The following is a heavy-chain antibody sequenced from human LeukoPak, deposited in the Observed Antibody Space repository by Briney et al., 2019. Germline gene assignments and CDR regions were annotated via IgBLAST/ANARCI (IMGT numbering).Heavy chain of an antibody. CDR3: ARGTHSSGWYLDAFDI. V-gene: IGHV4-39*07. CDR2: IYYSGST. CDR1: GGSISSSSYY. Sequence: SETLSLTCTVSGGSISSSSYYWGCIRQPPGKGLEWIGSIYYSGSTYYNPSLKSRVTISVDTSKNQFSLKLSSVTAADTAVYYCARGTHSSGWYLDAFDIWGQGTMVTVSS. J-gene: IGHJ3*02. D-gene: IGHD6-19*01.